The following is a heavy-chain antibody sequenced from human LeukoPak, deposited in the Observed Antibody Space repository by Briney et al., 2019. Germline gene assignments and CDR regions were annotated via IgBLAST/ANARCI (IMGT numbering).Heavy chain of an antibody. V-gene: IGHV1-46*01. Sequence: ASVKVSCKASGYTFTSYGISWVRQAPGQGLEWMGIINPSGGSTSYAQKFQGRVTMTRDTSTSTVYMELSSLRSEDTAVYYCARANIAVAGSAYFDYWGQGTLVTVSS. D-gene: IGHD6-19*01. J-gene: IGHJ4*02. CDR2: INPSGGST. CDR3: ARANIAVAGSAYFDY. CDR1: GYTFTSYG.